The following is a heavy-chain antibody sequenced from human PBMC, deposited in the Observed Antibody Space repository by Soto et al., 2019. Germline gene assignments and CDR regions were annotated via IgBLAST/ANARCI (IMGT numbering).Heavy chain of an antibody. D-gene: IGHD1-26*01. V-gene: IGHV3-23*01. CDR3: AKDRMGASGWFDP. Sequence: PGGSLSPSSEASGFSFSSYTMNRVRQAPGKGLEWVSGVSGNGGNTYYADSVKGRFSISRDNSKNTLYLQLSSLRAEDTAIYYCAKDRMGASGWFDPWGQGTPVPVSS. CDR1: GFSFSSYT. CDR2: VSGNGGNT. J-gene: IGHJ5*02.